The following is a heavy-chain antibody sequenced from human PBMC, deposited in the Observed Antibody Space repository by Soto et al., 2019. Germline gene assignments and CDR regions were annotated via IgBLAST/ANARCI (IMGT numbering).Heavy chain of an antibody. J-gene: IGHJ4*02. D-gene: IGHD2-21*01. CDR1: GFTFSTYS. V-gene: IGHV3-48*01. Sequence: EVQLVESGGGLVQPGGSLRLSCAASGFTFSTYSMNWVRQAPGKGLEWVSYISSSSSTMYYADSVKGRFTISRDNAKNSLYLQMNRLRAEDTAVYYCARGMMASILADYWGQGTLVTVSS. CDR3: ARGMMASILADY. CDR2: ISSSSSTM.